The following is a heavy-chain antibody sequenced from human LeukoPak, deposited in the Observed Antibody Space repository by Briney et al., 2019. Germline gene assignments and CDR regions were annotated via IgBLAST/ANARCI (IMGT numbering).Heavy chain of an antibody. CDR3: ARDGEILVVVPAASYYYYYMDV. CDR2: ISSSSSYI. D-gene: IGHD2-2*01. J-gene: IGHJ6*03. CDR1: GFTFSSYS. Sequence: PGGSLRLSCAASGFTFSSYSMNWVRQAPGKGLEWVSSISSSSSYIYYADSVKGRFTISRDNAKNSLYLQMNSLRAEDTAVYYCARDGEILVVVPAASYYYYYMDVWGKGTTVTVSS. V-gene: IGHV3-21*01.